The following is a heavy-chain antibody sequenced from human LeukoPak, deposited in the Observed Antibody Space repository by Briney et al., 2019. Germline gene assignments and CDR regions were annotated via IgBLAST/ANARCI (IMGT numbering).Heavy chain of an antibody. Sequence: SETLSLTCTVSGGSISSSSYYWGWIRQPPGKGLEWIGSIYYSGSTYYNPSLKSRVTISVDTSKNQFSLKLSSVTAADTAVYYCARDPGTIYYYGMDVWGQGTTVTVSS. CDR3: ARDPGTIYYYGMDV. D-gene: IGHD2-2*01. CDR2: IYYSGST. J-gene: IGHJ6*02. CDR1: GGSISSSSYY. V-gene: IGHV4-39*02.